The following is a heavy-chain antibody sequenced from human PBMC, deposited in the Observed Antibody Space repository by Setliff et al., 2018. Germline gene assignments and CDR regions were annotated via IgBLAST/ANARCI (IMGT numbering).Heavy chain of an antibody. CDR1: GDSFSDYY. J-gene: IGHJ5*02. V-gene: IGHV4-34*01. CDR3: ARERTIFGILVISGWFDP. Sequence: PSETLSLTCAVYGDSFSDYYWSWIRQPPGKGLEWIGTAHQSGTTFYNPSLKGRVTMSVDTSKSQFSLKLNSVTATDTAVYYCARERTIFGILVISGWFDPWGQGTVVTVSS. CDR2: AHQSGTT. D-gene: IGHD3-3*01.